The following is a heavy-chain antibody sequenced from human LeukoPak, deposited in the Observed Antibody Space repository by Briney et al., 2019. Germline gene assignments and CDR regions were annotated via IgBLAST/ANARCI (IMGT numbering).Heavy chain of an antibody. CDR2: INPNSGSDDT. V-gene: IGHV1-2*02. CDR1: GYTFTGYY. Sequence: ASVKVSCKASGYTFTGYYMHWVRQPPGQGLEWMGCINPNSGSDDTNYAQKFPGRVTMTRDTSINTAYMELSRLRSDDTAVYYCARGGVNNWFDPWGQGTLVTVSS. D-gene: IGHD1-26*01. CDR3: ARGGVNNWFDP. J-gene: IGHJ5*02.